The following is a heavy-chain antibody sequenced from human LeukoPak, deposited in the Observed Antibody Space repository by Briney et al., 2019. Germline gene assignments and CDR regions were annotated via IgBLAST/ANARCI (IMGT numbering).Heavy chain of an antibody. J-gene: IGHJ4*02. CDR2: VSGGGGST. CDR1: GFTFSNYA. CDR3: AKDYAEGFNFDS. D-gene: IGHD3-10*01. Sequence: GGSLRLSCAASGFTFSNYAMDWVRQAPGRGLEWVSGVSGGGGSTYYADSVKGRFTISRDNFKNTLYLQMNSLRAEDTAVYYCAKDYAEGFNFDSWGQGTLVTVSS. V-gene: IGHV3-23*01.